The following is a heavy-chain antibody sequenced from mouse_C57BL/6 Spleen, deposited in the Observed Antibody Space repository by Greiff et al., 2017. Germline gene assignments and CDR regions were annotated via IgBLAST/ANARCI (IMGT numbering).Heavy chain of an antibody. V-gene: IGHV1-63*01. CDR1: GYTFTNYW. CDR3: ARKRDYYGGNYYFDY. CDR2: IYPGGGYT. J-gene: IGHJ2*01. Sequence: VQLQQSGAELVRPGTSVKMSCKASGYTFTNYWIGWAKQRPGHGLEWIGDIYPGGGYTNYNEKFKGKATLTADKSSSTAYMQFSSLTSEDSAIYYCARKRDYYGGNYYFDYWGQGTTLTGSS. D-gene: IGHD1-1*01.